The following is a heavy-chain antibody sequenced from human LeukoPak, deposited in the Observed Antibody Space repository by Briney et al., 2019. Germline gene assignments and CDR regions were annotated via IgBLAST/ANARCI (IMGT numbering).Heavy chain of an antibody. CDR1: GGTFSGSG. CDR2: IIPISATA. D-gene: IGHD6-13*01. Sequence: SVRVSCKASGGTFSGSGFTWVRQAPGQGLEWMGGIIPISATAIYAQNFKGRVTFSTDESRTTAYMELYTLRSEDTAVYYCARVSDFSSTFYYYMDVWGKGTTVTVSS. J-gene: IGHJ6*03. CDR3: ARVSDFSSTFYYYMDV. V-gene: IGHV1-69*05.